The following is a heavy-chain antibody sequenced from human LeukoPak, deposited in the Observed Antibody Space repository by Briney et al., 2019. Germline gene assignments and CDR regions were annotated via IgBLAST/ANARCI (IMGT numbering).Heavy chain of an antibody. CDR1: GFTFSNYG. CDR2: IWYDGSDE. V-gene: IGHV3-33*01. CDR3: VRGPAAMFSYLDY. D-gene: IGHD2-2*01. Sequence: PGGSLRLSCVASGFTFSNYGMHWVRQAPGKGLGRLAVIWYDGSDEYYADSVKGRFTISRDNSKNTLYLQMNSLRAEDTAVYYCVRGPAAMFSYLDYWGQGTPVIVSS. J-gene: IGHJ4*02.